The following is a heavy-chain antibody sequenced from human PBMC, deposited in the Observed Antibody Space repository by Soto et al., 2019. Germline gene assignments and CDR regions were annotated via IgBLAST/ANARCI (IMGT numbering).Heavy chain of an antibody. CDR3: AYLPCSGGSCYWFSFSGMDV. CDR2: IYWDDDK. D-gene: IGHD2-15*01. V-gene: IGHV2-5*02. Sequence: QITLKESGPTLVKPTQTLTLTCTFSGFSLSTSGVGVAWIRQPPGKALEWLALIYWDDDKRYRPSLESRRTSTKDTSKNQVVLTMTNMKSVDTATYYCAYLPCSGGSCYWFSFSGMDVWGQGTTVTVSS. J-gene: IGHJ6*02. CDR1: GFSLSTSGVG.